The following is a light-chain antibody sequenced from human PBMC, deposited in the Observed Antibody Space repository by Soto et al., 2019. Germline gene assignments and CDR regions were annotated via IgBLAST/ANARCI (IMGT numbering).Light chain of an antibody. CDR3: QQFGGSPLLT. CDR1: QSVSNSY. Sequence: EIVLTQSPGTLSLSPGERATLSCRASQSVSNSYLAWYQQKPGQAPRLLIHGASSRATGVPDRFSGSGSGTAFTLTISRLEPEDFAVYYCQQFGGSPLLTFGGGTKVEIK. V-gene: IGKV3-20*01. CDR2: GAS. J-gene: IGKJ4*01.